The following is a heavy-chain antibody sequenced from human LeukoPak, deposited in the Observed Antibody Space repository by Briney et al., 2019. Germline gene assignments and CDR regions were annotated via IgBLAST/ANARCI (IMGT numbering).Heavy chain of an antibody. Sequence: GGSLRLSCAASGFTFGTYSMNWVRQAPGKGLEWVSSISRSSSHIYYADSVKGRFTISRDNVKNLLYLQMNSLRAEDTAVYYCARDVCSGGACCAVDSWGQGTLVTVSS. V-gene: IGHV3-21*06. CDR3: ARDVCSGGACCAVDS. J-gene: IGHJ4*02. D-gene: IGHD2-15*01. CDR2: ISRSSSHI. CDR1: GFTFGTYS.